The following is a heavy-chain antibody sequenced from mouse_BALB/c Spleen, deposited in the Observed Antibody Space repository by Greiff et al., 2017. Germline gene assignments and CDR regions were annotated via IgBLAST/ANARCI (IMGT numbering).Heavy chain of an antibody. CDR1: GFTFSDFY. J-gene: IGHJ3*01. V-gene: IGHV7-1*02. CDR2: SRNKANDYTT. CDR3: ARDAATVVATRGFAY. D-gene: IGHD1-1*01. Sequence: EVKLVESGGGLVQPGGSLRLSCATSGFTFSDFYMEWVRQPPGKRLEWIAASRNKANDYTTEYSASVKGRFIVSRDTSQSILYLQMNALRAEDTAIYYCARDAATVVATRGFAYWGQGTLVTVSA.